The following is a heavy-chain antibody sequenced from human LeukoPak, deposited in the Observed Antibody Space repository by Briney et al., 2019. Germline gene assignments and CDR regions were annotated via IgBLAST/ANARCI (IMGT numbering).Heavy chain of an antibody. D-gene: IGHD2-2*01. J-gene: IGHJ6*02. CDR2: IRSSGTTI. CDR3: ARESIVVVPAPMDV. Sequence: GGSLRLSCAASGISFGSFVMNWVRQAPGKGLEWVSYIRSSGTTIDYADSVKGRFTISRDSAKNSLYLQMNSLRAEDTAVYYCARESIVVVPAPMDVWGQGTTVTVSS. V-gene: IGHV3-48*03. CDR1: GISFGSFV.